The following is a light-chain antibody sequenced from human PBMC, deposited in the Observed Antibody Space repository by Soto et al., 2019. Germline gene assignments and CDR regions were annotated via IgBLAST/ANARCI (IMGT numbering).Light chain of an antibody. Sequence: QAVLTQPASVSGSPGQSITISCIGTSSDVGAYDLVSWYQQHPGTAPRLIIYEVSKRPSGVPDRFSGSKSGNTASLTVSGLQVEDEADYYCSSFEASNNLLFGGGTKLTVL. CDR2: EVS. CDR1: SSDVGAYDL. CDR3: SSFEASNNLL. V-gene: IGLV2-8*01. J-gene: IGLJ2*01.